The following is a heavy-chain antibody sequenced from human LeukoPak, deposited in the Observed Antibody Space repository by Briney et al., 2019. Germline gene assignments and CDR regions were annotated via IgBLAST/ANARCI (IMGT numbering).Heavy chain of an antibody. CDR3: ARSIVGATKVIDY. D-gene: IGHD1-26*01. V-gene: IGHV1-8*03. J-gene: IGHJ4*02. CDR1: GYTFTSYG. CDR2: MNPNSGNT. Sequence: ASVKVSCKASGYTFTSYGISWVRQAPGQGLEWMGWMNPNSGNTGYAQKFQGRVTITRNTSISTAYMELSSLRSEDTAVYYCARSIVGATKVIDYWGQGTLVTVSS.